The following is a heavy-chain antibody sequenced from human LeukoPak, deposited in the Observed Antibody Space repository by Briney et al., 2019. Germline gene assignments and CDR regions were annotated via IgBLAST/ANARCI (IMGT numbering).Heavy chain of an antibody. CDR1: GFTFSSYN. D-gene: IGHD6-13*01. J-gene: IGHJ5*02. Sequence: GGSLRLSCTASGFTFSSYNMHWVRNPPRKGQEWVSAVGTAGDTYYPGSVKGRFTIARENAKNSLYLPMNSLRAGDTAVYYCARGEGEQLGSWNWFDPWGQGTLVTVSS. CDR2: VGTAGDT. V-gene: IGHV3-13*01. CDR3: ARGEGEQLGSWNWFDP.